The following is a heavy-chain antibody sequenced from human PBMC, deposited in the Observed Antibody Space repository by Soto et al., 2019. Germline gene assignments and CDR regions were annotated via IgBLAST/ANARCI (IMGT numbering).Heavy chain of an antibody. CDR3: AKDSWAIFGVPAGEYYAMDV. CDR1: GFTFENYA. V-gene: IGHV3-23*01. CDR2: ISGSGGTT. J-gene: IGHJ6*02. D-gene: IGHD3-3*01. Sequence: XESLQISCVASGFTFENYAMSWVRQAPGKGLEWVSAISGSGGTTYYSDSVKGRFTISRDNSKNTVYLQMNDLRVEDAAEYFCAKDSWAIFGVPAGEYYAMDVWGQGTTVTVSS.